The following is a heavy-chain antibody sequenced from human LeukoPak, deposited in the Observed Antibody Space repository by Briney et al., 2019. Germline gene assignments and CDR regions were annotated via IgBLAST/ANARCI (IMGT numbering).Heavy chain of an antibody. CDR3: ARAVVPAAGGSGLYYFDY. J-gene: IGHJ4*02. Sequence: SETLALTCAVYGGSCSGYYWSWIRQPPGKGLEWIGEINHSRSTNYNPSPKSRVTIAVERSKKKLSLKLSSVTAADTAVYYCARAVVPAAGGSGLYYFDYWGQGTLVTVSS. D-gene: IGHD2-2*01. V-gene: IGHV4-34*01. CDR2: INHSRST. CDR1: GGSCSGYY.